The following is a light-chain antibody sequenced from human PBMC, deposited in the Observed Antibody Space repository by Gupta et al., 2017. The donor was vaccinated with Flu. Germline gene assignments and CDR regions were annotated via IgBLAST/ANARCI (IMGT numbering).Light chain of an antibody. CDR2: GAS. V-gene: IGKV3-20*01. CDR1: QTVAASY. J-gene: IGKJ2*01. Sequence: EIVLTQSPGSLSLSPGERATLSCRASQTVAASYLAWYQQQAGQAPRLLIYGASSRATGIPDRFSGSGSGTDFTLTISRREPEDFAVYYCQHYGSSPAYTFGQGTKLEI. CDR3: QHYGSSPAYT.